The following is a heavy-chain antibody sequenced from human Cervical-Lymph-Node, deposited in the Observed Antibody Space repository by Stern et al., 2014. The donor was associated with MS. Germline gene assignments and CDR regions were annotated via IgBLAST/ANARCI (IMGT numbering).Heavy chain of an antibody. J-gene: IGHJ3*02. Sequence: QVQLGQSGAEVKKPGASVKVSCKASGYTFTSYYMRWVRQAPGQGLEWMGIINPSGGSTSYAQKFQGRVTMTRDTSTSTVYMELSSLRSEDTAVYYCARVGWELLDAFDIWGQGTMVTVSS. V-gene: IGHV1-46*01. D-gene: IGHD1-26*01. CDR2: INPSGGST. CDR3: ARVGWELLDAFDI. CDR1: GYTFTSYY.